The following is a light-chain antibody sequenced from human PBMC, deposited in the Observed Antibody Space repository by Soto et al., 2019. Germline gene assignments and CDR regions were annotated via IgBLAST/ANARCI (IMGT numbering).Light chain of an antibody. Sequence: QSALTQPASVSGSPGQSITISCTGTSSDFGGYNYVSWYQQYPGKAPKLMIFEVSNRPSGVSNRFSGSKSCNTPSLAISGLQNEHETDYYCSSYTSNHTLVFGGGTKHTVL. CDR1: SSDFGGYNY. CDR2: EVS. CDR3: SSYTSNHTLV. V-gene: IGLV2-14*01. J-gene: IGLJ3*02.